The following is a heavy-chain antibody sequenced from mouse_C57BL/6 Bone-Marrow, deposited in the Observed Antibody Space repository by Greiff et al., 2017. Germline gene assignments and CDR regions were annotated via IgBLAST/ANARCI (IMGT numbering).Heavy chain of an antibody. D-gene: IGHD1-1*01. J-gene: IGHJ4*01. Sequence: EVKLVESGEGLVKPGGSLKLSCAASGFTFSSYAMSWVRQTPEKRLEWVAYISSGGDYIYYADTVKGRFTISRDNARNTRYLQMSSLKSEDTAMYYCTRGAYYGSFYYYAMDYWGQGTSVTVSS. CDR2: ISSGGDYI. V-gene: IGHV5-9-1*02. CDR1: GFTFSSYA. CDR3: TRGAYYGSFYYYAMDY.